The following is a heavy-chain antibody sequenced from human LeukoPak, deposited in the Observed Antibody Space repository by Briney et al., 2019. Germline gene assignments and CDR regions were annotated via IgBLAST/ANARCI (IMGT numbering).Heavy chain of an antibody. Sequence: PGGSLRLSCAASGFTFSSYSMNWVRQAPGKGLECVSSISSTSSYIYYADSVKGRFTISRDNAKNSLFLQMNSLRAEDTAVYYCARELMGLTMIVVVNPIDYWGQGTLVTVSS. CDR1: GFTFSSYS. V-gene: IGHV3-21*01. CDR3: ARELMGLTMIVVVNPIDY. J-gene: IGHJ4*02. D-gene: IGHD3-22*01. CDR2: ISSTSSYI.